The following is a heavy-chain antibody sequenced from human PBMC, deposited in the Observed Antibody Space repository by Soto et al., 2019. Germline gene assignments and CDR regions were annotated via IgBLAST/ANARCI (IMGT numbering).Heavy chain of an antibody. V-gene: IGHV3-23*01. CDR1: GFTFSSYA. CDR3: AKDASYGDYAY. J-gene: IGHJ4*02. D-gene: IGHD4-17*01. CDR2: ISGSGGST. Sequence: GGSLRLSCAASGFTFSSYAMGWVRQAPGKGLEWVSAISGSGGSTYYADSVKGRFTISRDNSKKTLYLQMNSLRAEDTAVYYCAKDASYGDYAYWGQGTLVTVSS.